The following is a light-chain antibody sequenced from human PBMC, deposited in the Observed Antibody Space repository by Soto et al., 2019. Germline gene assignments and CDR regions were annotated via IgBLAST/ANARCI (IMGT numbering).Light chain of an antibody. CDR3: QQYGSSPPIT. CDR1: QSVSNNY. J-gene: IGKJ5*01. Sequence: EIVLTQSPGTLSLSPGERATLSCRASQSVSNNYLGWYQQKPGQAPRLLIYGASTRATGIPDRFSGSGSGTDFTLSISRLEPEDVAVYYCQQYGSSPPITFGQGTQLEIK. V-gene: IGKV3-20*01. CDR2: GAS.